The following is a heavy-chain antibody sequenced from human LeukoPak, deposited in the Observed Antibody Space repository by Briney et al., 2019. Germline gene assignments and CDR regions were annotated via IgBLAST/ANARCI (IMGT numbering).Heavy chain of an antibody. CDR1: GFTFSSYA. J-gene: IGHJ4*02. D-gene: IGHD3-10*01. CDR3: AKDRVFELWFEEASPYYFDY. Sequence: QTGGSLRLSCVASGFTFSSYAMHWVRQAPGKGLEWVAVISYDGSNKYYTDSVKGRFTIYRDISKNTLYLQMNSLRAEDTAVYYCAKDRVFELWFEEASPYYFDYWGQGTLVTVSS. CDR2: ISYDGSNK. V-gene: IGHV3-30*04.